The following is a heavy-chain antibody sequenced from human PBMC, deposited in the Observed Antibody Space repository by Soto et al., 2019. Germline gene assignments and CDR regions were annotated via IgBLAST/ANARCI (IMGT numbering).Heavy chain of an antibody. V-gene: IGHV3-23*01. CDR1: GFTFSSYA. CDR3: ARGDRGGSGSPASYYYSGLDV. D-gene: IGHD3-10*01. Sequence: DVHLLESGGHLVQPGGSLRLSCAASGFTFSSYAMSWVRQAPGKGLEWVSSVSAGGDMTYYSDSVKGRFTISRDNSNNALFRQMNSLTIEDTALYYCARGDRGGSGSPASYYYSGLDVWGQGTTVTVS. CDR2: VSAGGDMT. J-gene: IGHJ6*02.